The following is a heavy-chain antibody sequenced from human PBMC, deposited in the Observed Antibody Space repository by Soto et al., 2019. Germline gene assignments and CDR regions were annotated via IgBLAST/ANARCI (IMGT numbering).Heavy chain of an antibody. D-gene: IGHD7-27*01. Sequence: EVQLVESGGGLVQPGESLRLSCVASGFALSNYWINWVRQAPGKGLEWVANIKQDGSEKNYVDSVKGRFTISRDNARNSLYLQMNSLRAEDTAAYYCATETSTWGCWGQATLVTVSS. CDR3: ATETSTWGC. J-gene: IGHJ4*02. CDR2: IKQDGSEK. V-gene: IGHV3-7*05. CDR1: GFALSNYW.